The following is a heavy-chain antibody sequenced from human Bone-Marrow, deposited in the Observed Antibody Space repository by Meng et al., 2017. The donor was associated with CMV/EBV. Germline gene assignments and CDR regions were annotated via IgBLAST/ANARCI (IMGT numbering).Heavy chain of an antibody. CDR1: GFTFTKHW. J-gene: IGHJ4*02. CDR2: ISGDATRT. D-gene: IGHD3-16*01. Sequence: GGSLRLSCAASGFTFTKHWMHWVRQAPGKGLEWVSRISGDATRTSYVDSVEGRFTITRDNAKNTVHLQMNSLGVEDTAVYYCARDGGSTFFDYWGQGVRVTGYS. V-gene: IGHV3-74*01. CDR3: ARDGGSTFFDY.